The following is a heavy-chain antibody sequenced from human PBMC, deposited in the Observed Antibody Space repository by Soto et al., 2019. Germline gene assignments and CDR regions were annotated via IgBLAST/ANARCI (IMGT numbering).Heavy chain of an antibody. CDR1: GFSLSNARMG. V-gene: IGHV2-26*01. D-gene: IGHD3-3*01. J-gene: IGHJ4*02. CDR3: ARIHDFWSGYPSEYYFDY. Sequence: SGPTLVNPTETLTLTCTVSGFSLSNARMGVSWIRQPPGKALEWLAHIFSNDEKSYSTSLKSRLTISKDTSKSQVVLTMTNMDPVDTATYYCARIHDFWSGYPSEYYFDYSGQGTLVTVSS. CDR2: IFSNDEK.